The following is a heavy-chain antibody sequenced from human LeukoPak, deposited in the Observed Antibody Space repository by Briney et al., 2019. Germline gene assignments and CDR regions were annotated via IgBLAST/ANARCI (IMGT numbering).Heavy chain of an antibody. CDR3: ARGSPRSGKSYSSSRKERYYFDY. CDR2: IYTSGST. V-gene: IGHV4-4*09. Sequence: SETLSLTCTVSGGSISSYYWSWIRQPPGKGLEWIGYIYTSGSTNYNPSLKSRVTISVDTSKNQFSLKLSSVTAADTAVYYCARGSPRSGKSYSSSRKERYYFDYWGQGTLVTVSS. CDR1: GGSISSYY. D-gene: IGHD6-13*01. J-gene: IGHJ4*02.